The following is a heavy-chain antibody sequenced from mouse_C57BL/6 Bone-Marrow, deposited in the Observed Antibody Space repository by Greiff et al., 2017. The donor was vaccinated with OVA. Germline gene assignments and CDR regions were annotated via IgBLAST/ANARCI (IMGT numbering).Heavy chain of an antibody. J-gene: IGHJ1*03. CDR3: ARERGYRGYFDV. V-gene: IGHV1-69*01. Sequence: QVQLKQSGAELVMPGASVKLSCKASGYTFTSYWMHWVKQRPGQGLEWIGEIDPSDSYTNYNQKFKGKSTLTVDKSSSTAYMQLSSLTSEDSAVYYCARERGYRGYFDVWGTGTTVTVSS. D-gene: IGHD2-14*01. CDR1: GYTFTSYW. CDR2: IDPSDSYT.